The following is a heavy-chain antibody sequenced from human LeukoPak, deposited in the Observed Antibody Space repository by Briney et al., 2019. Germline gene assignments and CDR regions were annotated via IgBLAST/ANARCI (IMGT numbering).Heavy chain of an antibody. J-gene: IGHJ6*02. V-gene: IGHV3-23*01. CDR2: ISGSGGNT. CDR1: GFTFTMYA. Sequence: GGSLRLSCAASGFTFTMYAMSWVRQAPGKGLEWVSSISGSGGNTYSADSVKGRFTISRDNSKNTLNLQMNSLRAEDTAVYYCAKQAGHFYYYDMDVWGQGTTVTVSS. D-gene: IGHD6-19*01. CDR3: AKQAGHFYYYDMDV.